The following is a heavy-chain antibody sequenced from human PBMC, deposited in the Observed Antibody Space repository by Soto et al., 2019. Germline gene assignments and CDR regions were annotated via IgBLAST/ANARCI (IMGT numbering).Heavy chain of an antibody. D-gene: IGHD5-18*01. CDR1: GGSFSGYY. V-gene: IGHV4-34*01. Sequence: SETLSLTCAVYGGSFSGYYWSWIRQPPGKGPEWIGEIRHSGSTNYNPSLKSRVTISVDTSKNQFSLKLSSVTAADTAVYYCARDNGYSYGYTLDHWGQGTLVTVSS. J-gene: IGHJ4*02. CDR3: ARDNGYSYGYTLDH. CDR2: IRHSGST.